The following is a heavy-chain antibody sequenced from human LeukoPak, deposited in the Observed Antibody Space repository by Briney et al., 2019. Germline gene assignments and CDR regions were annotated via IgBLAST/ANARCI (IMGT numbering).Heavy chain of an antibody. CDR1: GDSVSSSSAA. J-gene: IGHJ4*02. CDR3: AREGSEGYLFDY. CDR2: TYYRSKWYN. D-gene: IGHD1-1*01. Sequence: SQTLSLTCSISGDSVSSSSAAWSWIRQSPSRGLEWLGRTYYRSKWYNDYAVSVKSRITINPDTSKNQFSLQLNSMTPEDTAVYYCAREGSEGYLFDYWGQGTLVTVSS. V-gene: IGHV6-1*01.